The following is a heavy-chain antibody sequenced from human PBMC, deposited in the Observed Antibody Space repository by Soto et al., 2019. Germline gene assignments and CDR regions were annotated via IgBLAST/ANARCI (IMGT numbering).Heavy chain of an antibody. CDR1: GFSLTRRGVG. CDR2: IFGDDDK. CDR3: AHLGMYFYFGS. D-gene: IGHD2-8*01. J-gene: IGHJ4*02. Sequence: QITLRESGPTLVSPTQTLTLTCTFSGFSLTRRGVGVGWIRQPPGKALEWLALIFGDDDKRYSPSLRNRLTITKDTSKNQVVLTMIAMDPEDTATYYCAHLGMYFYFGSWGQGTLVTVSS. V-gene: IGHV2-5*02.